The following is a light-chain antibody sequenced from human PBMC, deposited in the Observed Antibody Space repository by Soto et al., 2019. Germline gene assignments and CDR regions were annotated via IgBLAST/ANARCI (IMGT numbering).Light chain of an antibody. J-gene: IGKJ1*01. CDR2: WAS. CDR3: QQYLHTPRT. CDR1: QSVLYSSNNKNY. V-gene: IGKV4-1*01. Sequence: DIVMTQSPDSLAVSLGERATINCKSSQSVLYSSNNKNYLAWYQQKPGQPPKLLIYWASTRESGVPARFSGSGSGTDFTLTISSLQAEDVEVYYCQQYLHTPRTFGQGTKVEIK.